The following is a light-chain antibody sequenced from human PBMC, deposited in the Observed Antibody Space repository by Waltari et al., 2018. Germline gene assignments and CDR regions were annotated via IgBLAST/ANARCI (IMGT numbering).Light chain of an antibody. V-gene: IGKV1-33*01. Sequence: EIQMTQSPSSLSASVGDRITITCQPSQDLSNYLNWYQQKPGKAPKLLMYDASNLETWVLSRFSGSVSVTDFTFTISSLQPEDIATYYCQQYDNLPLTFGGCTKVEIK. CDR3: QQYDNLPLT. CDR1: QDLSNY. CDR2: DAS. J-gene: IGKJ4*01.